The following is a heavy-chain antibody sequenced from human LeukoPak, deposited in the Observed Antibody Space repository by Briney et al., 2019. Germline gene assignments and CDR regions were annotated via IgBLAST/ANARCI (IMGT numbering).Heavy chain of an antibody. CDR3: ARSGVTALSWVDP. V-gene: IGHV4-59*08. Sequence: SETLTLTCTVSGGTISSYYWSWIRQPPGKGLEWIGYISYSGSTNYNPSLKSRITISVDTSKNQFSLKLSSVTAADTAVYYCARSGVTALSWVDPWGQGTLVTVSS. J-gene: IGHJ5*02. D-gene: IGHD2-21*02. CDR1: GGTISSYY. CDR2: ISYSGST.